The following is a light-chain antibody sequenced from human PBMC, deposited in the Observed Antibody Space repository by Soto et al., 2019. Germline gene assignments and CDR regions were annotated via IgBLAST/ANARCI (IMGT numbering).Light chain of an antibody. V-gene: IGKV1-39*01. CDR1: QSISSY. Sequence: DIHMTQSPSSLSSSVVDRFTITCRASQSISSYLNWYQQKPGKAPKLLIYDASSLQSGVPSRFSGSGSGTDFTLTISSLETEDFAVYYCQQRKNWPTFGQGTKVDIK. J-gene: IGKJ1*01. CDR2: DAS. CDR3: QQRKNWPT.